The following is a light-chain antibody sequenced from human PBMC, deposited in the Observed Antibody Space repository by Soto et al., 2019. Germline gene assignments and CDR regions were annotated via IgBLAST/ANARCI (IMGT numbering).Light chain of an antibody. J-gene: IGKJ2*01. V-gene: IGKV3-15*01. CDR1: QSVSSN. CDR3: QQYNNWPTYT. Sequence: EIVMTQSPATLSVSPGERATLSCRASQSVSSNLAWHQQKPGQAPRLLIYGASTSATGIPARFSGSGSGTEFTLTISSLQSEDFAVDYCQQYNNWPTYTFGQGTKLEIK. CDR2: GAS.